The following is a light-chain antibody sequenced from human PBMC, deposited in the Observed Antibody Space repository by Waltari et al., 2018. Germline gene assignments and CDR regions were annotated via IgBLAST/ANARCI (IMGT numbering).Light chain of an antibody. J-gene: IGLJ2*01. V-gene: IGLV2-11*01. CDR3: CSYAGSYIP. Sequence: QSALTQPRSVSGSPGQSVTISCTGTSSDVGGYKYVSWYQQHPGKAPKLMIYGVSKRPSGVPDRFSGSKSGNTASLTISGLQAEDEADYYCCSYAGSYIPFGGGTKLTVL. CDR2: GVS. CDR1: SSDVGGYKY.